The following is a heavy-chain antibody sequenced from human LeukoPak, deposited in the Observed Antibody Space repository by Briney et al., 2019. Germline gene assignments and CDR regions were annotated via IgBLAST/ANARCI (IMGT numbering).Heavy chain of an antibody. V-gene: IGHV3-30*02. CDR3: AKWIPTVTGGDYYYYYMDV. D-gene: IGHD4-11*01. CDR2: IRYDGSNK. CDR1: GFTFSSYG. J-gene: IGHJ6*03. Sequence: GGSLRLSCAASGFTFSSYGMHWVRQAPGKGLEWVAFIRYDGSNKYYADSVKGRFSISRDNSKNTLYLQMNSLRAEDTAVYYCAKWIPTVTGGDYYYYYMDVWGKGTTVTVSS.